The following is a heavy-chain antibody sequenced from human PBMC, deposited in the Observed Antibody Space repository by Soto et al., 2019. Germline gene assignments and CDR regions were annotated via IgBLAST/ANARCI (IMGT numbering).Heavy chain of an antibody. Sequence: SGPTRVNPKHTLTLTCTSSVFSLNTSGLRVSWIRQPPGKALEWLARIDWDDDKFYSTSLKTRLTISKDTSKNQVVLTMTNMDPVDTATYYCARNAGTGWFDPWGQGTLVTVSS. V-gene: IGHV2-70*04. D-gene: IGHD6-13*01. CDR3: ARNAGTGWFDP. CDR2: IDWDDDK. J-gene: IGHJ5*02. CDR1: VFSLNTSGLR.